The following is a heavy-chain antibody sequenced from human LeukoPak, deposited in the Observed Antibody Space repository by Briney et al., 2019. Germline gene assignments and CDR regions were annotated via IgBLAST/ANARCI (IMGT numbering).Heavy chain of an antibody. V-gene: IGHV3-64*01. CDR2: ISSNGGST. CDR1: GFTPSSYA. Sequence: GGSLRLSCAASGFTPSSYAMHWVRQDPGKGLEYVSAISSNGGSTYYANSVKGRFTISRDNSKNTLYLQMGSLRAEDMAVYYCARDSDSSGYYYGMDVWGQGTTVTVSS. J-gene: IGHJ6*02. CDR3: ARDSDSSGYYYGMDV. D-gene: IGHD3-22*01.